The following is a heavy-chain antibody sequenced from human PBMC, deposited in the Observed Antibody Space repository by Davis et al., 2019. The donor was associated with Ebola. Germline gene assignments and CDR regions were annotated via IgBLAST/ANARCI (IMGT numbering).Heavy chain of an antibody. CDR2: ISAIGGDT. Sequence: GESLKISCAASGFTFSSYAMSWVRQAPGKGLEWVSRISAIGGDTYYADSVKGRFTISRDNSKNTLNLQMNSLRAEDTAIYYCAKLDYNDSYFQDWGQGTLVTVSS. CDR1: GFTFSSYA. J-gene: IGHJ1*01. CDR3: AKLDYNDSYFQD. V-gene: IGHV3-23*01. D-gene: IGHD4-17*01.